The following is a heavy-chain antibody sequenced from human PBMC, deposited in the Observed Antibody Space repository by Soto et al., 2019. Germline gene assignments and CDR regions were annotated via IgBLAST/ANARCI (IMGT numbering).Heavy chain of an antibody. J-gene: IGHJ4*02. CDR1: GFSFSTYS. CDR3: ARERVDGYYNVIGY. CDR2: LSYDVRNK. V-gene: IGHV3-30*04. Sequence: QVQLVESGGGVVQPGRSLRLSCAASGFSFSTYSMHWVRQAPGKGLEWVAVLSYDVRNKFYADSVKGRFIISRDNAKRTLYLQMSSLRTEDTAVYYCARERVDGYYNVIGYWGQGTLVTVSS. D-gene: IGHD3-22*01.